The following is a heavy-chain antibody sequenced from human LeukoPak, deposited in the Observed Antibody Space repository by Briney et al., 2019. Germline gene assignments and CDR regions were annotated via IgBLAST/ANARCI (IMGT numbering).Heavy chain of an antibody. CDR1: GYSFTNYW. J-gene: IGHJ4*02. Sequence: GESLRISCKGSGYSFTNYWISWVRQMPGKGLEWMGRLNSSDSYTEYNPSFQGHVTFSVEKSIATAYLQWTTLKASYTAMYDCARGGWLDDYWGQGTLVTVSS. CDR3: ARGGWLDDY. V-gene: IGHV5-10-1*01. D-gene: IGHD6-19*01. CDR2: LNSSDSYT.